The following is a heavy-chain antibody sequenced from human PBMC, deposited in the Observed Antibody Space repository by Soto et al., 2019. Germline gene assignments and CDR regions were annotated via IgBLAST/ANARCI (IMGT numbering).Heavy chain of an antibody. D-gene: IGHD3-9*01. CDR3: ARGPRYYDILTGYYRLNYFDY. Sequence: SETLSLTCAAYGGSFSGYYWSWIRQPPGKGLEWIGEINHSGSTNYNPSLKSRVTISVDTSKNQFSLKLSSVTAADTAVYYCARGPRYYDILTGYYRLNYFDYWGQGTLVTVS. CDR1: GGSFSGYY. CDR2: INHSGST. V-gene: IGHV4-34*01. J-gene: IGHJ4*02.